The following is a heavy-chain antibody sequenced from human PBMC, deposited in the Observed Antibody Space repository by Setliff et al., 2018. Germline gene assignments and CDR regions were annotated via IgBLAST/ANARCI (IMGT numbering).Heavy chain of an antibody. CDR2: ITSSGRDT. CDR1: GFTFSNYA. V-gene: IGHV3-23*01. CDR3: ARDSRVTVNYNFWSGQLDN. Sequence: LRLSCATSGFTFSNYAIGWVRQAPGKGLEWVSVITSSGRDTYYTDSVKGRFTITRDNSDNTLYLQMHSLRGEDTAVYFCARDSRVTVNYNFWSGQLDNWGQGALVTVSS. D-gene: IGHD3-3*01. J-gene: IGHJ4*02.